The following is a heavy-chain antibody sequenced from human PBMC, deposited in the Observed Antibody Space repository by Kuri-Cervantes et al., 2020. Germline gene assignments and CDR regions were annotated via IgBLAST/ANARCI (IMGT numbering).Heavy chain of an antibody. J-gene: IGHJ4*02. CDR2: IYSGGST. CDR1: GFTVSSSY. CDR3: ARDLGQLWVS. D-gene: IGHD5-18*01. Sequence: LSLTCAASGFTVSSSYMTWVRQAPEKGLEWVSVIYSGGSTYYADSVKGRFTMSRDNSKNTVYLQMNSLRAEDTAVYYCARDLGQLWVSWGQGTLVTVSS. V-gene: IGHV3-53*01.